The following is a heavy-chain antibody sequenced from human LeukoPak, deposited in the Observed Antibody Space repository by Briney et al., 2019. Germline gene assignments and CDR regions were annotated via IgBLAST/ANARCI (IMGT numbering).Heavy chain of an antibody. V-gene: IGHV5-10-1*01. J-gene: IGHJ3*02. D-gene: IGHD3-16*02. CDR2: IDPSDSYT. Sequence: GESLKISCKGSGYSFTSYWISWVRQMPGKGLEWMGKIDPSDSYTSYSPSFQGHVTISADKSISTAYLQWSSLKASDTAIYYCAGSFGGVIASDAFDIWGQGTMVTVSS. CDR3: AGSFGGVIASDAFDI. CDR1: GYSFTSYW.